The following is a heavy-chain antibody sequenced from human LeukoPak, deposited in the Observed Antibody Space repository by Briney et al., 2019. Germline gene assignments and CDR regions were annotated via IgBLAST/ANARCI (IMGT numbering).Heavy chain of an antibody. D-gene: IGHD3-10*01. Sequence: GRSLRLSCAASGFTFSSYAMHLVRQAPGKGLEWVAVISYDGSNKYYADSVKGRFTISRDNSKNTLYLQMTSLRAEDTAVYYCAKDYGSGGNWFDPWGQGTLVTVSS. CDR3: AKDYGSGGNWFDP. CDR1: GFTFSSYA. CDR2: ISYDGSNK. V-gene: IGHV3-30*04. J-gene: IGHJ5*02.